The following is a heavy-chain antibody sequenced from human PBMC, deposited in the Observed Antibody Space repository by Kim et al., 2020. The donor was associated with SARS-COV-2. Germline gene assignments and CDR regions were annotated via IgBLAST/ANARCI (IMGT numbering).Heavy chain of an antibody. V-gene: IGHV3-23*01. J-gene: IGHJ5*02. D-gene: IGHD3-3*01. CDR3: AKVLDRVGFDP. CDR2: T. Sequence: TYYADSVKGRFTISRDNSKNTLYLQMNSLRAEDTAVYYCAKVLDRVGFDPWGQGTLVTVSS.